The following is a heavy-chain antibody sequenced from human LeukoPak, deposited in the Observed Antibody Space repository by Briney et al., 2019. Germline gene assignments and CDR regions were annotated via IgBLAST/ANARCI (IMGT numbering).Heavy chain of an antibody. V-gene: IGHV4-61*02. CDR2: IYTSGST. CDR1: GGSISSGSYY. D-gene: IGHD3-22*01. Sequence: SETLSLTCTVSGGSISSGSYYWRWIRQPAGKGLEWIGRIYTSGSTNYNPSLKSRVTMSVDTSKNQFSLKLSSVTAADTAVYYCARDRGMIGGYYYYMDVWGKGTTVTISS. J-gene: IGHJ6*03. CDR3: ARDRGMIGGYYYYMDV.